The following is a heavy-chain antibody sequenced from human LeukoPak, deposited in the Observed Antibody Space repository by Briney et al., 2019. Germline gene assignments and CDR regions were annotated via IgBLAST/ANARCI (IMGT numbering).Heavy chain of an antibody. J-gene: IGHJ6*03. V-gene: IGHV7-4-1*02. D-gene: IGHD6-13*01. Sequence: ASVKVSCKASGYTFTSYAMNWVRQAPGQGLEWMGWINTNTGNPTYAQGFTGRFVFSLDTSVSTAYLQISSLKAEDTAVYYCARAIAADGTFFKYYYYYMDVWGKGTTVTVSS. CDR3: ARAIAADGTFFKYYYYYMDV. CDR2: INTNTGNP. CDR1: GYTFTSYA.